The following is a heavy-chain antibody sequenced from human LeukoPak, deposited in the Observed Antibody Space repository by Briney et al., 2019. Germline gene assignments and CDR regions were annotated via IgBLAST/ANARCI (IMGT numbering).Heavy chain of an antibody. CDR1: GFTFSSYG. CDR2: IWYDGSNK. D-gene: IGHD3-10*01. J-gene: IGHJ4*02. CDR3: ARDTYYYGSGSSLRY. V-gene: IGHV3-33*01. Sequence: GGSLRLSCAASGFTFSSYGMHWVRQAPGKGLEWVAVIWYDGSNKYYADSVKGRFTISRDNSKNTLYLQMNSLRAEDTAVYYCARDTYYYGSGSSLRYWSQGTLVTVSS.